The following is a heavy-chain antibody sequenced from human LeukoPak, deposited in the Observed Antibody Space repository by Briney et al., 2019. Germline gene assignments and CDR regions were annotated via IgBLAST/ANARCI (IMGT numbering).Heavy chain of an antibody. D-gene: IGHD6-19*01. J-gene: IGHJ4*02. CDR1: GFTFSSYA. V-gene: IGHV3-23*01. CDR2: ISGSGGST. CDR3: AKGRYSSGWYDY. Sequence: GGSLRLSCAASGFTFSSYAMSWVRQAPGGGLEWVSAISGSGGSTYYADSVKGRFTISRDNSKNTLYLQMNSLRAEDTAVYYCAKGRYSSGWYDYWGQGTLVTVSS.